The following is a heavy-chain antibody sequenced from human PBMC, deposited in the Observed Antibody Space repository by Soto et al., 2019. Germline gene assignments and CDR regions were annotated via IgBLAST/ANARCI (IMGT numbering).Heavy chain of an antibody. J-gene: IGHJ4*02. D-gene: IGHD3-10*01. CDR2: ISYDGSNK. V-gene: IGHV3-30*03. CDR3: ASKDTYYYGARSYSTYFDY. CDR1: GFTFSSYG. Sequence: GSLRLSCAASGFTFSSYGMHWVRQAPGKGLEWVAVISYDGSNKYYADSVKGRFTISRDNSKNTLYLQMNSLRAEDTAVYYCASKDTYYYGARSYSTYFDYSGQATLVTVSS.